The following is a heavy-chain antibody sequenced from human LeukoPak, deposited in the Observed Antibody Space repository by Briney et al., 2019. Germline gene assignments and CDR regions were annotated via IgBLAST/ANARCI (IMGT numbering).Heavy chain of an antibody. J-gene: IGHJ4*02. CDR1: GFTFSSYS. V-gene: IGHV3-48*04. CDR3: AREGSYGDLDY. Sequence: GGSLRLSCAASGFTFSSYSMNWVRQAPGKGLEWISYITGNSRTIYYAGPVKGRFTISRDNARNSLFLQMNSLRAEDTAVYYCAREGSYGDLDYWGQGTLVTVSS. CDR2: ITGNSRTI. D-gene: IGHD4-17*01.